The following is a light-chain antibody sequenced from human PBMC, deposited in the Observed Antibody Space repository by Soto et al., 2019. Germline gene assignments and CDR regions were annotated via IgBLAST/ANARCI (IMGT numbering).Light chain of an antibody. V-gene: IGKV3-15*01. CDR1: RNISRK. J-gene: IGKJ4*01. Sequence: EIVMTQSPATLSVSPGERATLSCRASRNISRKLAWYQQKPGQAPRLLISGASTRATGIPARFSGSGSGTEFTLTISSLQSEDFAVYYCQQYYDYPPLIFGGGTKVDIK. CDR2: GAS. CDR3: QQYYDYPPLI.